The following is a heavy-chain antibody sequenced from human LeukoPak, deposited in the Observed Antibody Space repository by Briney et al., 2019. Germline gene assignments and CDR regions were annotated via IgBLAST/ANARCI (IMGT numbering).Heavy chain of an antibody. Sequence: PSETLSLTCAVYGGSFSGYYWSWIRQPPGKGLEWIGEINHNGSTNYNPSLKSRVTISVDTSKNQFSLKLSSVTAADTAVYYCARYRGYCSSTSCYWSRKNWFDPWGQGTLVTVSS. V-gene: IGHV4-34*01. CDR1: GGSFSGYY. D-gene: IGHD2-2*01. CDR3: ARYRGYCSSTSCYWSRKNWFDP. CDR2: INHNGST. J-gene: IGHJ5*02.